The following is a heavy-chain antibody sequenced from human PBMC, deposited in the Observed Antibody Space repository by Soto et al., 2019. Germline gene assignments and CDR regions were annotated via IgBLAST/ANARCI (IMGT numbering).Heavy chain of an antibody. CDR3: ARASLTIFGAPYGMDV. CDR2: ISGYNGDT. V-gene: IGHV1-18*04. CDR1: CYPFTRYS. Sequence: GASVKVSCKASCYPFTRYSIRWVRQAPGQGLEWMGWISGYNGDTEYSKNFQGRLTMTIDTSTTTASMELRSLRSDDTAVYYCARASLTIFGAPYGMDVWGQGTSVTVSS. D-gene: IGHD3-3*01. J-gene: IGHJ6*02.